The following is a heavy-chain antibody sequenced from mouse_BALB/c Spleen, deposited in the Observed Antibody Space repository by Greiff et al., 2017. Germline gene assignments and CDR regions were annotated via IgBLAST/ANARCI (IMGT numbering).Heavy chain of an antibody. CDR2: ISSGSSTI. J-gene: IGHJ1*01. CDR1: GFTFSSFG. Sequence: EVNVVESGGGLVQPGGSRKLSCAASGFTFSSFGMHWVRQAPEKGLEWVAYISSGSSTIYYADTVKGRFTISRDNPKNTLFLQMTSLRSEDTAMYYCARKGMGGDWYFDVWGAGTTVTVSS. CDR3: ARKGMGGDWYFDV. D-gene: IGHD2-3*01. V-gene: IGHV5-17*02.